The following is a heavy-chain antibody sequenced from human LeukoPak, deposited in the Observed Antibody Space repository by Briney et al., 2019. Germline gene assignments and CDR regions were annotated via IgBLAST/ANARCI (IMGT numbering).Heavy chain of an antibody. J-gene: IGHJ5*02. CDR2: IYYSGST. CDR3: ARHSGLRSPFDP. D-gene: IGHD3-3*01. Sequence: SETLSLTRTVSGGSISSSSYYWGWIRQPPGKGLEWTGSIYYSGSTYYNPSLKSRVTISVDTSKNQFSLRMSSVTATDTAVYYCARHSGLRSPFDPWGQGALVTVSS. CDR1: GGSISSSSYY. V-gene: IGHV4-39*01.